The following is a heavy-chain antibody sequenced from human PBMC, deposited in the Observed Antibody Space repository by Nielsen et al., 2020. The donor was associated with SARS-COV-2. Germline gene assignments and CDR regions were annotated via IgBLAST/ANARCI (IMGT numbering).Heavy chain of an antibody. CDR1: GGSIRSYY. J-gene: IGHJ4*02. CDR2: IYYSGST. Sequence: SETLSLTCTVSGGSIRSYYWGWIRQPPGKGLEWIGYIYYSGSTNYNPSLKSRVTISVDTSKNQFSLKLSSVTAADTAVYYCARVRARGVIDYWGQGTLVTVSS. CDR3: ARVRARGVIDY. V-gene: IGHV4-59*01. D-gene: IGHD3-10*01.